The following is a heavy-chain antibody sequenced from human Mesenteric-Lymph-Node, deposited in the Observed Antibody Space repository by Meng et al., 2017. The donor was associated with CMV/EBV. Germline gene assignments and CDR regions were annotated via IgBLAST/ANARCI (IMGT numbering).Heavy chain of an antibody. CDR2: INYSGST. Sequence: SETLSLTCTVSGGSISSYYWSWIRQPPGKGLEWIGYINYSGSTNYNPSLKSRVTISVDTSKNQFSLKLSSVTAADTAVYYCARGNSSSWYEAAFDIWGQGTMVTVSS. J-gene: IGHJ3*02. CDR1: GGSISSYY. CDR3: ARGNSSSWYEAAFDI. V-gene: IGHV4-59*01. D-gene: IGHD6-13*01.